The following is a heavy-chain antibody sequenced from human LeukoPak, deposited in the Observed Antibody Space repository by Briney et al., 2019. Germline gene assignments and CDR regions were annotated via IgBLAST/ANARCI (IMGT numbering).Heavy chain of an antibody. Sequence: GGSLRLSCAASGFTFSSYAMHWVRQAPGKGLEWVAVIWYDGHNKYYADSVKGRFTISRDNSKNTLYLQMNSLRAEDTAVYYCARPGDGRANYMDVWGKGTTVTVSS. CDR2: IWYDGHNK. D-gene: IGHD1-26*01. CDR3: ARPGDGRANYMDV. J-gene: IGHJ6*03. V-gene: IGHV3-33*01. CDR1: GFTFSSYA.